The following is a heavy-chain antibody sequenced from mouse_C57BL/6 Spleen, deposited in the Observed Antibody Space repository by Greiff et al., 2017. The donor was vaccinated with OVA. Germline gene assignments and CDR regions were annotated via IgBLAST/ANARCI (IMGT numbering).Heavy chain of an antibody. V-gene: IGHV2-6-1*01. CDR3: ARHRSYYGRTGAMDY. D-gene: IGHD1-1*01. J-gene: IGHJ4*01. CDR2: IWSDGST. Sequence: VKLQESGPGLVAPSQSLSITCTVSGFSLTSYGVHWVRQPPGKGLEWLVVIWSDGSTTYNSALKSRLSISKDNSKSQVFLKMNSLQTDDTAMYYCARHRSYYGRTGAMDYWGQGTSVTVSS. CDR1: GFSLTSYG.